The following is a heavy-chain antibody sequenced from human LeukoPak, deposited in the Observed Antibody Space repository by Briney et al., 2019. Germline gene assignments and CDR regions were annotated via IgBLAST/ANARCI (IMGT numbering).Heavy chain of an antibody. Sequence: GGSLRPSCAASGFTFSSYAMHWVRQAPGKGLEYVSAISSNGGSTYYANSVKGRFTIPRDNSKNTLYLQMGSLRAEDMAVYYCARDRSEEGFNWFDPWGQGTLVTVSS. V-gene: IGHV3-64*01. CDR3: ARDRSEEGFNWFDP. CDR2: ISSNGGST. D-gene: IGHD6-6*01. J-gene: IGHJ5*02. CDR1: GFTFSSYA.